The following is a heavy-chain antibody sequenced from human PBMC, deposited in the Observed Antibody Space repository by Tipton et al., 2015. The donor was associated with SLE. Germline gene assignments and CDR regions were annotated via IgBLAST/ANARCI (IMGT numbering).Heavy chain of an antibody. CDR1: GFNFDNYG. V-gene: IGHV3-23*01. D-gene: IGHD6-19*01. Sequence: SLRLSCAASGFNFDNYGMSWVRQAPGKGLEWVSAISGSGVDPYYADSVKGRFTISRDNSKNTLYLQMNSLRAEDSAVYFCAKGRGWCEDAGMDVWGQGTTVTVSS. J-gene: IGHJ6*02. CDR2: ISGSGVDP. CDR3: AKGRGWCEDAGMDV.